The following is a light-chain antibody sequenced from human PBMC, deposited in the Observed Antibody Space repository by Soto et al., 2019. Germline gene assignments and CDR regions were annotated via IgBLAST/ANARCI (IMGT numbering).Light chain of an antibody. CDR2: DVS. CDR1: SSDVGGYNY. Sequence: QSVLAQPASVSGSPGQSITFSCTGTSSDVGGYNYVSWYQHHPGKAPKLIIYDVSNRPSGDSNRFSASKSGNTASLTISGLQAEDEADYYCSSYTSSSTLYVFGTGTKVTVL. J-gene: IGLJ1*01. V-gene: IGLV2-14*03. CDR3: SSYTSSSTLYV.